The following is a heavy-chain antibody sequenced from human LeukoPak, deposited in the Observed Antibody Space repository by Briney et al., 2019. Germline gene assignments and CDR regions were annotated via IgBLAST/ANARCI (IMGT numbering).Heavy chain of an antibody. D-gene: IGHD6-13*01. Sequence: SETLSLTCAVYGGSFSGYYWSWIRQPPGKGLEWIGEINHSGSTNYNPSLKSRVTISVDTSKNQFSLKLSSVTAADTAVYYCARARSSWLRYFDYWGQGTLVTVYS. V-gene: IGHV4-34*01. CDR3: ARARSSWLRYFDY. CDR2: INHSGST. CDR1: GGSFSGYY. J-gene: IGHJ4*02.